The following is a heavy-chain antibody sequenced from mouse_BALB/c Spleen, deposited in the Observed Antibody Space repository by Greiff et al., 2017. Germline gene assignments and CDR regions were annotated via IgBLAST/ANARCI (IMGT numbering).Heavy chain of an antibody. CDR3: ARDDYDVEAMDY. Sequence: EVKLMESGGGLVQPGGSRKLSCAASGFTFSSFGMHWVRQAPEKGLEWVAYISSGSSTIYYADTVKGRFTISRDNPKNTLFLQMTSLRSEDTAMYYCARDDYDVEAMDYWGQGTSVTVSS. CDR2: ISSGSSTI. CDR1: GFTFSSFG. D-gene: IGHD2-4*01. J-gene: IGHJ4*01. V-gene: IGHV5-17*02.